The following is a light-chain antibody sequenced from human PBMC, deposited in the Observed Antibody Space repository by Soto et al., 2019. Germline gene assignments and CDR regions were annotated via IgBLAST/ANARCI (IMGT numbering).Light chain of an antibody. J-gene: IGKJ4*01. Sequence: EIVLTQSRGTLSLSPGERATLSCRASQSVSSYSLAWYQKKPGQAPRLLIFGASSRATGIPDRVSGGGSGTDFTLTISRLEPEDFAVYYCQQFSSYPLTFGGGTKVDIK. V-gene: IGKV3-20*01. CDR3: QQFSSYPLT. CDR2: GAS. CDR1: QSVSSYS.